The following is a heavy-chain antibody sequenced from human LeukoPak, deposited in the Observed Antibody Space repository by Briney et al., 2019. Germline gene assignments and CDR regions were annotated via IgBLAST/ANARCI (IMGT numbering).Heavy chain of an antibody. J-gene: IGHJ4*02. CDR3: ATSESQTRFDY. CDR1: DYSFTTHW. CDR2: IFPGDSDT. D-gene: IGHD1/OR15-1a*01. Sequence: KGGASLKISCKGSDYSFTTHWIGWVRQMPGKGLDWMGIIFPGDSDTTYSPSFQGQVTISADKSTSTAYLQWNSLKASDTAIYYCATSESQTRFDYWGQGTLVTVSS. V-gene: IGHV5-51*01.